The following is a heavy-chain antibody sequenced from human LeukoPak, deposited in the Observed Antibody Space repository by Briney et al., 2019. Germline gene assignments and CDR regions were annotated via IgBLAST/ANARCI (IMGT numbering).Heavy chain of an antibody. CDR2: INSDGSST. CDR3: ARDWDGYGAPGDY. V-gene: IGHV3-74*01. D-gene: IGHD5-24*01. Sequence: GGSLRLSCAASGLTFSSHWMHWVRQAPGKGLVWVSRINSDGSSTSYADSVKGRFTISRDNAKNTLYLQMNSLRAEDTAVYYCARDWDGYGAPGDYWGQGTLVTVSS. CDR1: GLTFSSHW. J-gene: IGHJ4*02.